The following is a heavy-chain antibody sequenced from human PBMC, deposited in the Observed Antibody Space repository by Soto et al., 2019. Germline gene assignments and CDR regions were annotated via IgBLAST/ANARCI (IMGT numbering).Heavy chain of an antibody. CDR1: GGAFNNYS. CDR2: IIPLFSTT. CDR3: ARDGNLSSSYGDFDY. D-gene: IGHD6-6*01. J-gene: IGHJ4*02. V-gene: IGHV1-69*01. Sequence: QVELVQSGAEVKKPGSSVRVSCKASGGAFNNYSFTWVRQASGQGLEWMGQIIPLFSTTHYAQKFQGRVSITADGSTSTVHMELSSLTSEDTAVYYCARDGNLSSSYGDFDYWGQGTLVIVSS.